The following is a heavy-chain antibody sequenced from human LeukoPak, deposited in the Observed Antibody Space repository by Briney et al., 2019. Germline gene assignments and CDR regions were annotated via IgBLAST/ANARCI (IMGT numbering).Heavy chain of an antibody. J-gene: IGHJ4*02. CDR3: VRSDGGRDLRDLEDF. Sequence: GGSLRLSCAASGFSLSDSHMHWVRQAPGKGLEWVGHIRSRRDNYATAYGVLVQGRFTISRDDSNNMAYLQMNSLTADDTAVYYCVRSDGGRDLRDLEDFWGQGTLVTVSS. CDR2: IRSRRDNYAT. CDR1: GFSLSDSH. D-gene: IGHD4-17*01. V-gene: IGHV3-73*01.